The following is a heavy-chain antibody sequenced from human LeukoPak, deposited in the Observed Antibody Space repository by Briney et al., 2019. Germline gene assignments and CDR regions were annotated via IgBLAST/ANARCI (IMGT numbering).Heavy chain of an antibody. D-gene: IGHD3-10*01. J-gene: IGHJ4*02. CDR3: ARGHSTGYYFDY. CDR1: GYTFTSYY. Sequence: ASVKVSCKASGYTFTSYYMHWVRQAPGQGLEWMGIINPSGGSTSYAQKFQGRVTMTRDMSTSTVYMELRSLRSEDTAVYYCARGHSTGYYFDYWGQGTLVTVSS. V-gene: IGHV1-46*01. CDR2: INPSGGST.